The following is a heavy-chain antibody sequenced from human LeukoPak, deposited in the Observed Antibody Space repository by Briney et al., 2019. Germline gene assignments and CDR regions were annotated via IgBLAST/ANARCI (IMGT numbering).Heavy chain of an antibody. CDR3: ARETGELVFDY. Sequence: SETLSLTCAVYGGSFSGYYWSWIRQPPGKGLEWIGEINHSGSTNYNPSLKSRVAISVDTSKNQFSLKLSSVTAADTAVYYCARETGELVFDYWGQGTLVTVSS. CDR2: INHSGST. V-gene: IGHV4-34*01. D-gene: IGHD3-10*01. CDR1: GGSFSGYY. J-gene: IGHJ4*02.